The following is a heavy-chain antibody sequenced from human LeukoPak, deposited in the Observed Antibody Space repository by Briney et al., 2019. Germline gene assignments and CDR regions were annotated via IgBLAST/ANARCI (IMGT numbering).Heavy chain of an antibody. CDR3: ARVWRTSPYYVDY. Sequence: ASVSVSCKASGYSFTNYGITWVRQAPGQGLEWMGWISAYNGHTNYAQKFQGRVSMTTDTSTSTAYMELGSLRSDDTAVYYCARVWRTSPYYVDYWGQGTLVTVSS. V-gene: IGHV1-18*01. J-gene: IGHJ4*02. CDR2: ISAYNGHT. CDR1: GYSFTNYG. D-gene: IGHD3-16*01.